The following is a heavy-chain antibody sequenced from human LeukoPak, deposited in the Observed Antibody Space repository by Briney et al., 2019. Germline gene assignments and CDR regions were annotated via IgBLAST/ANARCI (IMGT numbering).Heavy chain of an antibody. CDR3: ARTRYDYRLPVDP. Sequence: GGSLRLSCAASGFTFSSYAMHWVRQAPGKGLVWVSHIKNDGTTTSYADSVKGRFTISRDNAKNTLYLQMNSLRDEDTAVYYCARTRYDYRLPVDPWGQGTLVTVSS. J-gene: IGHJ5*02. D-gene: IGHD5-12*01. CDR2: IKNDGTTT. V-gene: IGHV3-74*01. CDR1: GFTFSSYA.